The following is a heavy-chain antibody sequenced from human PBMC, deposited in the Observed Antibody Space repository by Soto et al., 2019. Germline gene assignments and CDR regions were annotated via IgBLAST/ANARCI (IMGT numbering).Heavy chain of an antibody. V-gene: IGHV5-51*01. CDR1: GYTFANYW. CDR2: IYPADSDT. J-gene: IGHJ4*02. CDR3: ARQAVHTPIIDY. D-gene: IGHD5-18*01. Sequence: EVQLVQSGAEVKKSGESLKISCKGSGYTFANYWIGWVRQMPGKGLEWMGSIYPADSDTRYSPSFQGRVTISADKSISTDDLKWSSLKASDTSMYYCARQAVHTPIIDYWGQGTLVTVSS.